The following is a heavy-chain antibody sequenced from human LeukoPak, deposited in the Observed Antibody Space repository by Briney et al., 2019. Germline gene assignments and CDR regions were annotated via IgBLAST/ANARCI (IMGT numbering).Heavy chain of an antibody. Sequence: GGSLRLSCAASGFTFNNYGMRWVRQAPGKGLEWVSAISGSGGSTFYADSVKGRFTISRDNSKNTLYLQMNSLRAEDTAVYYCARERIGDGYNYAYWGQGTLVTVSS. CDR2: ISGSGGST. D-gene: IGHD5-24*01. V-gene: IGHV3-23*01. J-gene: IGHJ4*02. CDR1: GFTFNNYG. CDR3: ARERIGDGYNYAY.